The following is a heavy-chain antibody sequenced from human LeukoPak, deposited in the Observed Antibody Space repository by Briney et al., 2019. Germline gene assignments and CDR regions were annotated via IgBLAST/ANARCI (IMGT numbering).Heavy chain of an antibody. V-gene: IGHV4-39*07. J-gene: IGHJ4*02. Sequence: PSETLSLTCTVSGGSISSRSYYWGWIRQPPGKGLEWIGTIYYSGSTYYNPSLKSRVTISVDTSKNQFSLKLSSVTAADTAVYYCARVLGGSYGRLDFDYWGQGTLVTVSS. CDR1: GGSISSRSYY. CDR3: ARVLGGSYGRLDFDY. CDR2: IYYSGST. D-gene: IGHD1-26*01.